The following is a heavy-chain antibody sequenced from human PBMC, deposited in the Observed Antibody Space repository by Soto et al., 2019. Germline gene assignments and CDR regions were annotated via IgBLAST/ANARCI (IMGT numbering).Heavy chain of an antibody. J-gene: IGHJ4*02. Sequence: EVQLVESGGGLVQPGGSLRLSCVVSGFTLGAYSMNWVRQAPGKGLEWVSYISVSGSRMYYAASVKGRFTISRDIARNSLFLQMNSLRAEDTAVYYRAPHGVGATGYLYWGKGTLVTVSS. V-gene: IGHV3-48*01. CDR3: APHGVGATGYLY. CDR2: ISVSGSRM. CDR1: GFTLGAYS. D-gene: IGHD1-26*01.